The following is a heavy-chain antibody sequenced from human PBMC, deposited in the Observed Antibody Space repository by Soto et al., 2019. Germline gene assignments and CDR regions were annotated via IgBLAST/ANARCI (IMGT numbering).Heavy chain of an antibody. Sequence: GESLKISCKASGYSFTTYWIGWVHQMPGKGLEWMGIIYPGDSDTKYSPSLQGQVSISADTSISTAYLRWSSLKASDTAMYYCARLGFEYDTLTAYYNVHHYYGLDVWGQGTSVTVSS. D-gene: IGHD3-9*01. CDR1: GYSFTTYW. V-gene: IGHV5-51*07. CDR2: IYPGDSDT. CDR3: ARLGFEYDTLTAYYNVHHYYGLDV. J-gene: IGHJ6*02.